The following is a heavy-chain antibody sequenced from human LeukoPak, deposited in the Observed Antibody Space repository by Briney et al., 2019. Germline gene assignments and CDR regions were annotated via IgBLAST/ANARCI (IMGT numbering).Heavy chain of an antibody. CDR2: IKSQSDGGTA. CDR1: GFTFTDAW. J-gene: IGHJ4*02. CDR3: TTSWY. V-gene: IGHV3-15*01. Sequence: GGSLRLSCAASGFTFTDAWMSWVRQAPGKGLEWVGRIKSQSDGGTADYAAPVQGRFTISRDDSKNTLYLQVNSLKTEDTAMYYCTTSWYWGQGTLVTVSS.